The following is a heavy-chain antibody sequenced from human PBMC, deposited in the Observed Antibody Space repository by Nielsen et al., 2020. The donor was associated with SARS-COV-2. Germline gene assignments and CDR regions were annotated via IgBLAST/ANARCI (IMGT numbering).Heavy chain of an antibody. Sequence: GESLKISCAASGFTFSSYSMNWVRQAPGKGLEWVSSISSSSSYIYYADSVKGRFTISRDNAKNSLYLQMNSLRAEDTAVYYCVRVLSYTFDIWGQGTMVTVSS. CDR1: GFTFSSYS. D-gene: IGHD3-3*01. CDR2: ISSSSSYI. V-gene: IGHV3-21*01. CDR3: VRVLSYTFDI. J-gene: IGHJ3*02.